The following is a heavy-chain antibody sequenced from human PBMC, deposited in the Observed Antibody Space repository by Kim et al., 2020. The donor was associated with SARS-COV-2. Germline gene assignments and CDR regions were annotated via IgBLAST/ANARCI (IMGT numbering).Heavy chain of an antibody. V-gene: IGHV3-23*01. CDR1: GFTFSIYG. D-gene: IGHD6-19*01. J-gene: IGHJ4*02. Sequence: GGSLRLSCAASGFTFSIYGISGVRQAPGKGLEWVAGISGRGDSTYYADSVKGRFTISRDNSKNTVYLQMNSLRAEDTAVYYCAKAYSSGRFFYDYWGQG. CDR2: ISGRGDST. CDR3: AKAYSSGRFFYDY.